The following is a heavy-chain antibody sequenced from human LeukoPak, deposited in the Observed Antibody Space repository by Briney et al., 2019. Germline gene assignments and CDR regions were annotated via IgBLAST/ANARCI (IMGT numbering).Heavy chain of an antibody. V-gene: IGHV3-21*01. CDR2: ISSSSSYI. D-gene: IGHD3-22*01. J-gene: IGHJ4*02. Sequence: GGSLRLSCAASGFTFSSYSMNWVRQAPGKGLEWVSSISSSSSYIYYADSVKGRFTISRDNAKNSLYLQMNSLRAEDTAVYYCARRQRVLSSSGSSDYWGQGTLVTVSS. CDR1: GFTFSSYS. CDR3: ARRQRVLSSSGSSDY.